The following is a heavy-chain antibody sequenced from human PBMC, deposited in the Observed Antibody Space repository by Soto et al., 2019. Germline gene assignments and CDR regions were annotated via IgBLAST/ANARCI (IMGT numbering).Heavy chain of an antibody. D-gene: IGHD2-2*01. V-gene: IGHV1-69*01. CDR2: IIPISETT. J-gene: IGHJ6*02. CDR1: GGTFSSYA. Sequence: QVQLVQSGAEVKKPGSSVKVSCKASGGTFSSYAISWVRQAPGQGLEWMGGIIPISETTNYAQKFQGRVTITAVESKSTAYMELSSLRSEDRAVYYCARSQGSSTSLEIYYYYYFGMDVWGQGTTVTVSS. CDR3: ARSQGSSTSLEIYYYYYFGMDV.